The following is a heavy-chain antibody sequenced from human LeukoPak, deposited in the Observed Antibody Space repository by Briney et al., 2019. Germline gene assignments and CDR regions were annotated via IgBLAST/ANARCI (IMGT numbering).Heavy chain of an antibody. Sequence: GGSLRLSCATSGFTFSRYGIHWVRQAPGKGLEWVAVIWYDGSNKNYADSVRGRFTISRDNSKNTLYLQMNSLRAEDTAVYYCARSRVEVPTALDYWGQGTLVAVSS. CDR2: IWYDGSNK. CDR1: GFTFSRYG. D-gene: IGHD5-24*01. J-gene: IGHJ4*02. CDR3: ARSRVEVPTALDY. V-gene: IGHV3-33*01.